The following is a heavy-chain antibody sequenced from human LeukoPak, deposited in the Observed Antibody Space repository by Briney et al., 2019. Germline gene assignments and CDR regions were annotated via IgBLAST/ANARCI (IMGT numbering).Heavy chain of an antibody. Sequence: GGSLRLSCAASGFTFSNYAMSWVRQAPGKGLEWVSVISGSGGSTYYADSVKGRFTISRDNSKNTLYVQMNSLRAEDTAVYYCARDSPLSFDIWGQGTMVTVSS. CDR3: ARDSPLSFDI. J-gene: IGHJ3*02. CDR2: ISGSGGST. CDR1: GFTFSNYA. V-gene: IGHV3-23*01.